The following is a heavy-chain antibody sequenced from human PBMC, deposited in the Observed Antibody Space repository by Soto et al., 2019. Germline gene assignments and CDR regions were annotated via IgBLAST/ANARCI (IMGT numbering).Heavy chain of an antibody. V-gene: IGHV4-39*01. D-gene: IGHD3-3*01. J-gene: IGHJ6*02. CDR2: IYYSGST. CDR1: GGSISSSSYY. CDR3: AGTPAYDFWSRSSPHYYYDGMDA. Sequence: PENLSLTYTVSGGSISSSSYYWGWIRQPPGKGLEWIGSIYYSGSTYYNPSLKSRVTISVDTSKNQFSLKLSSVTAADTAVYYCAGTPAYDFWSRSSPHYYYDGMDAWGQGTTVT.